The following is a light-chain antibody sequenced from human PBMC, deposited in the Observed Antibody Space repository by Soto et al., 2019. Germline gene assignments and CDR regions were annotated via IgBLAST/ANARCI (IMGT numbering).Light chain of an antibody. CDR3: QQYSSPPQT. V-gene: IGKV3-20*01. J-gene: IGKJ1*01. CDR1: QNISNY. CDR2: DVS. Sequence: IVLTQSPATLSLSPGKRSTLSCRASQNISNYLIWYQQKHGQXPRXXIYDVSNRATGIPDRFSGSGSGTDLTITISRLEPEDFEVYFCQQYSSPPQTFGQGTKVDIK.